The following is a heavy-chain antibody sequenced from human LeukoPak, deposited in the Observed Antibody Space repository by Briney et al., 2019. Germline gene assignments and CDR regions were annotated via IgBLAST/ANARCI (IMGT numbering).Heavy chain of an antibody. CDR3: ATLGGWLQFETNNQYWYFDL. J-gene: IGHJ2*01. Sequence: PGGSLRLSCAASGFTFHTYGMIWVRQAPGKGLEWVSSISVGGSTIYYADSVKGRFTISRDNAKNSLYLQMNSLRAEDTAIYYGATLGGWLQFETNNQYWYFDLWGRGTLVTVSS. V-gene: IGHV3-48*01. D-gene: IGHD5-24*01. CDR1: GFTFHTYG. CDR2: ISVGGSTI.